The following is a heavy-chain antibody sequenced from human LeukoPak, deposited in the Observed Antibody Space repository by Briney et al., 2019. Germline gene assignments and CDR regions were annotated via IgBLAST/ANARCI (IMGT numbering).Heavy chain of an antibody. CDR3: ARVSGRLERQSDLDY. Sequence: PGGSLRLSCAASGFTFSSYAMSWVRQAPGKGLDWVSTLGNSGSTTYYADSVKGRFTISRDNAQASLYLQMISLRADDTAVYYCARVSGRLERQSDLDYWGQGTLVIVSS. V-gene: IGHV3-23*01. CDR1: GFTFSSYA. CDR2: LGNSGSTT. J-gene: IGHJ4*02. D-gene: IGHD1-1*01.